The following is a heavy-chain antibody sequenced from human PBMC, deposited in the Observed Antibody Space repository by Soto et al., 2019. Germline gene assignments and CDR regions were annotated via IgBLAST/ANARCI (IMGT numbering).Heavy chain of an antibody. J-gene: IGHJ4*01. Sequence: GASAKASCEACGDAITSYGLWWPRQAPGQGLEWMAWISTYNGNTNYAQKLQGRVTMTTDTSTSTAYMELRSLRSDDTAVYYCARAGDVHTPLQYLGHRTPVTVSP. V-gene: IGHV1-18*01. CDR1: GDAITSYG. D-gene: IGHD3-10*02. CDR3: ARAGDVHTPLQY. CDR2: ISTYNGNT.